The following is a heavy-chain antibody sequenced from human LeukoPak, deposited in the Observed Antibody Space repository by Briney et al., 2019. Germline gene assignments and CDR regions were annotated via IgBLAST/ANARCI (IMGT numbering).Heavy chain of an antibody. CDR3: AKAPIGSKFTSMIDFFLDC. CDR1: GFTFKTFG. CDR2: IWNDGSNK. J-gene: IGHJ4*02. Sequence: GGSLRLSCGASGFTFKTFGMHWVRQAPGKGLEWVAFIWNDGSNKYYADSVKGRFTISRDNSKNTLYLQMNSLRAEDTAVYYCAKAPIGSKFTSMIDFFLDCWGQGTLVTVSS. D-gene: IGHD3-22*01. V-gene: IGHV3-30*02.